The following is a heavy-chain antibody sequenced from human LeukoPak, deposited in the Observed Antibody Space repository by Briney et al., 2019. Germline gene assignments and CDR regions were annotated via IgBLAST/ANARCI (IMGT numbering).Heavy chain of an antibody. CDR2: INHSGST. V-gene: IGHV4-34*01. CDR1: GGSSSGYY. J-gene: IGHJ5*02. D-gene: IGHD6-6*01. CDR3: AREEYSRSSGENWFDP. Sequence: SETLSLTCAVYGGSSSGYYWSWIRQPPGKGLEWIGEINHSGSTNYNPSLKSRVTISVDTSKNQFSLKLSSVTAADTAVYYCAREEYSRSSGENWFDPWGQGTLVTVSS.